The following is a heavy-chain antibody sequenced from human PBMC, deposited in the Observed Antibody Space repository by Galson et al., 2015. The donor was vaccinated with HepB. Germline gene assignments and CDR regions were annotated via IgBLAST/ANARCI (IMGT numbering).Heavy chain of an antibody. J-gene: IGHJ4*02. CDR1: GYTFTSYA. V-gene: IGHV1-3*01. Sequence: SVKVSCKASGYTFTSYAMHWVRQAPGQRLEWMGWINAGNGNTKYSQKFQGRVTITRDTSASTAYMELSSLRSEDTAVYYCARDRAVAGRGLNDYWGQGTLVTVSS. CDR2: INAGNGNT. D-gene: IGHD6-19*01. CDR3: ARDRAVAGRGLNDY.